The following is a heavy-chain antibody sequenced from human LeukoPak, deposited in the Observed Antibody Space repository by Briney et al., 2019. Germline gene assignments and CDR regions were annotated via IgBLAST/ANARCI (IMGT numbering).Heavy chain of an antibody. D-gene: IGHD6-19*01. CDR2: ISAHNGNT. V-gene: IGHV1-18*01. J-gene: IGHJ4*02. Sequence: ASVQVSCKASGYIFTSYGISWVRQAPGQGLEWMGWISAHNGNTNYAQKLQGRVTMTTDTSTSTAYMELRSLRSDDTAVYYCERVAVAGTDDYWGQGTLVTVSS. CDR3: ERVAVAGTDDY. CDR1: GYIFTSYG.